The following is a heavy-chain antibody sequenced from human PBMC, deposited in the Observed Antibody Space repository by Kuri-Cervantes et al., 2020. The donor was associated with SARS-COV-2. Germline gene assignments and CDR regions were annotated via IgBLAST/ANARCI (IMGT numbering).Heavy chain of an antibody. CDR1: GFTFSSYG. CDR3: ASARVGVLDL. V-gene: IGHV3-33*01. D-gene: IGHD2-21*01. Sequence: GGSLRLSCAASGFTFSSYGMHWVRQAPGKGLEWVAVIWYDGSNKYYADSVKGRSTISRDNSKNTLYLQINSLRTEDTAIFYCASARVGVLDLWGQGALVTVSS. CDR2: IWYDGSNK. J-gene: IGHJ5*02.